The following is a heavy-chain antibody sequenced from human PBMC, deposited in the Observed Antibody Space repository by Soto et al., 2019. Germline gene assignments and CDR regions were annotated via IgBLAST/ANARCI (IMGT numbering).Heavy chain of an antibody. CDR1: GGSISSGGYS. CDR2: IYHSGST. CDR3: AAGGGLPRYY. D-gene: IGHD5-12*01. V-gene: IGHV4-30-2*01. Sequence: QLQLQESGSGLVKPSQTLSLTCAVSGGSISSGGYSWSWIRQPPGKGLEWIGYIYHSGSTYYNPSLKSRVSLSVDKSKNQFSLKLSSVTAADTAVYYCAAGGGLPRYYWGQGNLVTVSS. J-gene: IGHJ4*02.